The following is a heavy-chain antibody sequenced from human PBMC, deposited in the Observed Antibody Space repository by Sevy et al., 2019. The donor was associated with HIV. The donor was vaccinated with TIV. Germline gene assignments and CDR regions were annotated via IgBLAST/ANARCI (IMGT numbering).Heavy chain of an antibody. D-gene: IGHD3-22*01. CDR3: ASSRSWYFDSNGYYIH. CDR2: ISPDDSDT. J-gene: IGHJ4*02. CDR1: GYSFTSHW. V-gene: IGHV5-51*01. Sequence: GESLKISCKGSGYSFTSHWLGWVRHMPGKGLEWMGIISPDDSDTKYSPSFQGQVTFSADKFVSTAYLQWSSLKASATAMYYCASSRSWYFDSNGYYIHWGQGTLVTVAS.